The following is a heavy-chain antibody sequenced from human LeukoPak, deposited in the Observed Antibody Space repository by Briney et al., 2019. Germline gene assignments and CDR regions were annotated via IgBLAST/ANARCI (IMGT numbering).Heavy chain of an antibody. CDR3: AREGYYDSSGYSRFYWFDP. CDR2: ISAYNGNT. J-gene: IGHJ5*02. CDR1: GYTFTSYG. D-gene: IGHD3-22*01. Sequence: ASVKVSCKASGYTFTSYGISWVRQAPGQGLEWMGWISAYNGNTNYAQKLQGRVTMTTDTSTITAYMELRSLRSDDTAVYYCAREGYYDSSGYSRFYWFDPWGQGTLVTVSS. V-gene: IGHV1-18*01.